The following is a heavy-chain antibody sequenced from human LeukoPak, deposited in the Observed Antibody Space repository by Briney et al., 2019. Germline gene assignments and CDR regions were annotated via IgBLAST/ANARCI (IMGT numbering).Heavy chain of an antibody. CDR2: IRQDGNEI. J-gene: IGHJ4*02. CDR1: GFTFSNYW. V-gene: IGHV3-7*01. Sequence: PGGSLRLSCAASGFTFSNYWMRWVRQAPGKRLEWVAAIRQDGNEIYYADSVKARFTISRDNTKKSLYLQMNSLRAEDTAVYYCTKEDFDYWGQGSLVTVSS. CDR3: TKEDFDY.